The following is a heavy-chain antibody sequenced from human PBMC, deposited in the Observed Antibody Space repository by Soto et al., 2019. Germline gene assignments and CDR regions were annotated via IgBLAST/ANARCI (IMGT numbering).Heavy chain of an antibody. Sequence: TSETLSLTSAVYGGSFSGYYWSWIRQPPGKGLEWIGEINHSGSTNYNPSLKSRVTISVDTSKNQFSLKLSSVTAADTAVYYCARPTRQWLGLRYYYGMDVWGQGTTVTVSS. V-gene: IGHV4-34*01. J-gene: IGHJ6*02. D-gene: IGHD6-19*01. CDR3: ARPTRQWLGLRYYYGMDV. CDR1: GGSFSGYY. CDR2: INHSGST.